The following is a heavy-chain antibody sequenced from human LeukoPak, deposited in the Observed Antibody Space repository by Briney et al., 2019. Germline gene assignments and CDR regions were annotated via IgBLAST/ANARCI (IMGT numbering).Heavy chain of an antibody. CDR1: GGSISSSS. V-gene: IGHV4-4*09. Sequence: SETLSLTCTVSGGSISSSSWSWMRQSPGKGLESIGYISNNGKAKYKSSFEGRVTMSVDTSKSQFSLNLSSVTAADTAVYYCARRVVSAKFRNLLYYYMGVWGKGTTVIVS. CDR2: ISNNGKA. J-gene: IGHJ6*03. CDR3: ARRVVSAKFRNLLYYYMGV. D-gene: IGHD2-15*01.